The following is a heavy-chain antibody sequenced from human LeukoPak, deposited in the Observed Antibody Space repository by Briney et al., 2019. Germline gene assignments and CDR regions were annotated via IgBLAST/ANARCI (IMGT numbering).Heavy chain of an antibody. J-gene: IGHJ4*02. Sequence: SETLSLTCTVSGGSISSYYWSWIRQPPGKGLEWIGYIYYSGSTNYNPSLKSRVTISVDTSKNQFSLKLSSVTAADTAVYYCARDFGRRILTGFDYWGQGTLVTVSS. CDR1: GGSISSYY. V-gene: IGHV4-59*01. CDR3: ARDFGRRILTGFDY. D-gene: IGHD3-9*01. CDR2: IYYSGST.